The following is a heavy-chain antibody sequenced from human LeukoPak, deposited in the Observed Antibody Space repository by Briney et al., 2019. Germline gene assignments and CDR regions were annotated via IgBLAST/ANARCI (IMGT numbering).Heavy chain of an antibody. CDR1: GYRFTSYW. CDR2: TYPGDSDT. D-gene: IGHD5-18*01. V-gene: IGHV5-51*01. J-gene: IGHJ4*02. Sequence: GESLKISCKASGYRFTSYWIAWVRQMPEKGLEWMGVTYPGDSDTRYNPSFQGQVTISADKSISTAYLQWSSLKASDTAMYYCARQSGRQLWFDYWGQGTLVTVSS. CDR3: ARQSGRQLWFDY.